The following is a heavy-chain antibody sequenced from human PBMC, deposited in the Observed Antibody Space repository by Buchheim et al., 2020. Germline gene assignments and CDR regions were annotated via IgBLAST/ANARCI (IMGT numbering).Heavy chain of an antibody. CDR2: IGTAGDT. CDR3: ARGPDPKYSSGWHFDY. CDR1: GFTFSSYD. V-gene: IGHV3-13*01. J-gene: IGHJ4*02. Sequence: EVQLVESGGGLVQPGGSLRLSCAASGFTFSSYDMHWVRQATGKGLEWVSAIGTAGDTYYPGSVKGRFTISRENAKNSLYLQMNSLRAGDTAVYYCARGPDPKYSSGWHFDYWGQGTL. D-gene: IGHD6-19*01.